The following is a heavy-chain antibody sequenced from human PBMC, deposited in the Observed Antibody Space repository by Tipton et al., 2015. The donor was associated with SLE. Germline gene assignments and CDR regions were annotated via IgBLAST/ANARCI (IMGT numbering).Heavy chain of an antibody. CDR1: GGSISSYY. J-gene: IGHJ1*01. CDR3: ARHQITGNGIGYFQH. Sequence: TLSLTCTVSGGSISSYYWSWIRQPPGKGLEWIGYIYYSGSTNYNPSLKSRVTISVDTSKNQFSLKLSSVTAADTAVYYCARHQITGNGIGYFQHWGQGTLVTVSS. V-gene: IGHV4-59*01. D-gene: IGHD1-20*01. CDR2: IYYSGST.